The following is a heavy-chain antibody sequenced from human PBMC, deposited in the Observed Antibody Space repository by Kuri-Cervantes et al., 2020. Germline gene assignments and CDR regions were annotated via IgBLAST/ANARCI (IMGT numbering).Heavy chain of an antibody. V-gene: IGHV1-2*02. CDR2: INPNSGGT. Sequence: ASVKVSCKPSGYTFTSYYMHWVRQAPGQGLEWMGWINPNSGGTNYAQKFQGRVTMTRDTSISTAYMELSRLRSDDAAVYYCTSAHLIISLLKNWGQGTLVTVSS. J-gene: IGHJ4*02. CDR3: TSAHLIISLLKN. D-gene: IGHD2-15*01. CDR1: GYTFTSYY.